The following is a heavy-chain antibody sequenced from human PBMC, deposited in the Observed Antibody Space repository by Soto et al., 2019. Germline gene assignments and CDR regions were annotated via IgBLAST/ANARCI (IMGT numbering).Heavy chain of an antibody. Sequence: QLQLQESGPGLVKPSETLSLTCTVSGGSISSSSYYWGWIRQPPGKGLEWIGTIFYSGSTYYNPSLKSRVTISVDTSKNQFSLKLSSVTAADTAVYYCARHPSSRALGYWGQGTLVTVSS. CDR2: IFYSGST. D-gene: IGHD7-27*01. CDR1: GGSISSSSYY. V-gene: IGHV4-39*01. CDR3: ARHPSSRALGY. J-gene: IGHJ4*02.